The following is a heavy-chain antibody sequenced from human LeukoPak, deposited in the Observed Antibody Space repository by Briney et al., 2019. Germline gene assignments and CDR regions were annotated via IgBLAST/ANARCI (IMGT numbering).Heavy chain of an antibody. CDR2: IRPDENRK. CDR1: GFTLSHYG. J-gene: IGHJ2*01. Sequence: GESLRLSCVASGFTLSHYGFHWVRQAPGKGLEWVGIIRPDENRKSYGDSVKGPFAISRDNSKNTVYLQMNSLRAEDTAVYYCVVVLVPAAVWQFDLWGRGTQVTVSS. D-gene: IGHD2-15*01. V-gene: IGHV3-30*02. CDR3: VVVLVPAAVWQFDL.